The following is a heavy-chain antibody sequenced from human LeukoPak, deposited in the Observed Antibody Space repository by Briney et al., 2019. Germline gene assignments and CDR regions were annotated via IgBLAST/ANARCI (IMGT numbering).Heavy chain of an antibody. D-gene: IGHD3-3*01. V-gene: IGHV3-15*01. CDR2: IKSKTDGGTT. CDR3: TTIYTIFGVGLIDY. J-gene: IGHJ4*02. CDR1: GFTFSNAW. Sequence: GGSLRLSCAASGFTFSNAWMSWVRQAPGKGLEWVGRIKSKTDGGTTGYAAPVKGRFTISRDDSKNTLYLQMNSLKTEDTAVYYCTTIYTIFGVGLIDYWGQGTLVTVSS.